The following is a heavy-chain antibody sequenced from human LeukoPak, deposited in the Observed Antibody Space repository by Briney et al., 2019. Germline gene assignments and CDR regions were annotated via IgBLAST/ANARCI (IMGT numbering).Heavy chain of an antibody. V-gene: IGHV4-4*07. CDR1: GGSISSYY. D-gene: IGHD3-10*01. J-gene: IGHJ4*02. Sequence: SETLSLTCTVSGGSISSYYWSWIRQPAGKGLEWIGRIYTSGSTNYNPSLKSRVTMSVDSSKNQFSLKLSSVTAADTAVYYCAREKDYVLLWFGESSYFDYWGQGTLVTVSS. CDR2: IYTSGST. CDR3: AREKDYVLLWFGESSYFDY.